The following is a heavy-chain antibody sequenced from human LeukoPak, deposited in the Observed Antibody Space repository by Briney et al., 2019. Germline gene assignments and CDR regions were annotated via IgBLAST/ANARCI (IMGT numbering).Heavy chain of an antibody. CDR3: AKDAHYYDSSGQFDY. CDR1: GFTFSSYG. CDR2: ISYDGSNK. D-gene: IGHD3-22*01. J-gene: IGHJ4*02. V-gene: IGHV3-30*18. Sequence: PGGSLRLSCAASGFTFSSYGMHWVRQARGKGLERVKVISYDGSNKYYADSVKGRFTISRDNSKNTLYLQMNSLRAEDTAVYYCAKDAHYYDSSGQFDYWGQGTLVTVSS.